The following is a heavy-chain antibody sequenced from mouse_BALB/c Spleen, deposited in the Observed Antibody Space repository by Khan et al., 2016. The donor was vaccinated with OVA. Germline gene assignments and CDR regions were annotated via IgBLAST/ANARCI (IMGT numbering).Heavy chain of an antibody. CDR3: ARKNYYGSAMDY. CDR2: ISYGGST. Sequence: VQLKQSGPGLVKPSQSLSLTCTVTGYSITSDYAWDWIRQFPGNKLEWMGYISYGGSTSYNPSFKSRISISRDTSKNTFFLQLNSVTTEDTATYYCARKNYYGSAMDYWGQGTSVTVSS. J-gene: IGHJ4*01. V-gene: IGHV3-2*02. CDR1: GYSITSDYA. D-gene: IGHD1-2*01.